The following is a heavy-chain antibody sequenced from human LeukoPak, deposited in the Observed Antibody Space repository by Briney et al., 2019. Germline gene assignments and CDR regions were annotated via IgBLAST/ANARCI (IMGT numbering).Heavy chain of an antibody. CDR1: GFTFSSYA. Sequence: GGSLRLSCAASGFTFSSYAMSWVRQAPGKGLEWVSAISGSGGRTYYADSVKGGFTISRDNSKNTLYLQMNSLRAEDTAVYYCAGDKTTGGWYEFDYWGQGTLVTVSS. D-gene: IGHD6-19*01. CDR2: ISGSGGRT. V-gene: IGHV3-23*01. CDR3: AGDKTTGGWYEFDY. J-gene: IGHJ4*02.